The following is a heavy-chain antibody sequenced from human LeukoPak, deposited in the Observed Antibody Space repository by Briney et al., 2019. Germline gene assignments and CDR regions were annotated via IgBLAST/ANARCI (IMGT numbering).Heavy chain of an antibody. J-gene: IGHJ5*02. CDR3: ARGGNWFDP. D-gene: IGHD3-16*01. CDR1: GGSISSGGYY. Sequence: SQTLSLTCTVSGGSISSGGYYWSWVRQHPGKGLEWIGYIYYSGSTYYNPSLKSRVTISIDTSKNQFSLKLSSVTAADTAVYYWARGGNWFDPGAQGPLVPVPS. V-gene: IGHV4-31*03. CDR2: IYYSGST.